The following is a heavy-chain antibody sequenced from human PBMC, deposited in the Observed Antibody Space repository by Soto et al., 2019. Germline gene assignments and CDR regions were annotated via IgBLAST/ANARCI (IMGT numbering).Heavy chain of an antibody. D-gene: IGHD1-26*01. Sequence: QVQLVESGGGVVQPGRSLRLSCAASGFTFSSYAMHWVRQAPGKGLEWVAVISYDGSNKYYADSVKGRFTISRDNSKNTLYLQMNSLRAEDTAVYYCSVGATFDYWGQGTLFTVSS. CDR1: GFTFSSYA. J-gene: IGHJ4*02. CDR2: ISYDGSNK. V-gene: IGHV3-30-3*01. CDR3: SVGATFDY.